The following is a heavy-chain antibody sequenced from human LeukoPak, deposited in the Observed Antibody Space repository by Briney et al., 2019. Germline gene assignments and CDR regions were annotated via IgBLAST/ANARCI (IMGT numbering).Heavy chain of an antibody. V-gene: IGHV1-18*01. CDR3: AGLVTYYDAFDI. J-gene: IGHJ3*02. Sequence: ASVKVSCKASGYTFTSYGISWVRQAPGQGLEWMGWISAYSGNTNYAQKLQGRVTMTTDTSTSTAYMELRSLRSDDTAVYYCAGLVTYYDAFDIWGQGTMVTVSS. D-gene: IGHD4-23*01. CDR1: GYTFTSYG. CDR2: ISAYSGNT.